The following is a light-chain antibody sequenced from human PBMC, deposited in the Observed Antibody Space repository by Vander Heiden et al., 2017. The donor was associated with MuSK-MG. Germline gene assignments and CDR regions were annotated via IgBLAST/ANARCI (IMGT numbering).Light chain of an antibody. J-gene: IGKJ1*01. CDR2: WAS. CDR3: QQYYTTPWT. Sequence: DIVMTQSPDSLAVFLGERATISCKSSQSVLFSSNNKNYLAWYQQKLGQPPKLLIYWASTRESGVPDRFSGSGSGTDFTLTISSLQAEDVAVYYCQQYYTTPWTFGQGTKVEIK. V-gene: IGKV4-1*01. CDR1: QSVLFSSNNKNY.